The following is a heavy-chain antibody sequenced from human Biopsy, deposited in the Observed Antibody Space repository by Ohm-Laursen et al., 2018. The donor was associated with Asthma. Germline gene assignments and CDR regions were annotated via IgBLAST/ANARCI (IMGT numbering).Heavy chain of an antibody. Sequence: SLRLSCAASGFPISNYGMHWVRQAPGKGLEWVAVMSYDDGQTRYADSVKGRFTISRDNSRNTLHLQMNSLRAEDTAVYYCAKDVFPGWELRRGPDYWGQGTLVTVSS. V-gene: IGHV3-30*18. CDR3: AKDVFPGWELRRGPDY. CDR1: GFPISNYG. D-gene: IGHD1-26*01. CDR2: MSYDDGQT. J-gene: IGHJ4*02.